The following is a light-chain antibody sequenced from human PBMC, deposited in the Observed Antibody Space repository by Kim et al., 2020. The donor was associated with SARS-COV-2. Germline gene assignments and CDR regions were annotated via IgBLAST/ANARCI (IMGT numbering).Light chain of an antibody. CDR1: QSVSSNF. J-gene: IGKJ1*01. CDR3: QQYATSPET. Sequence: ENVLTQSPGTLPLSPGERATLSCRASQSVSSNFLAWYQQKAGQAPRLLIYSASSRASGIPDRFSGSGSGTDFTLTIITLEPEDFVVYYCQQYATSPETFGQGTKVDIK. CDR2: SAS. V-gene: IGKV3-20*01.